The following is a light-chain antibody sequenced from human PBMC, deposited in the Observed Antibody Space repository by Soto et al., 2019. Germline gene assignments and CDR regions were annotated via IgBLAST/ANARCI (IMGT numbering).Light chain of an antibody. Sequence: DIQMTQSPSSLSASVGDTISITCRSFQTIRKSLNWYQQKPGKAPKLLIYAASSLQSGVPSRFSGSGSGTDFTLTISSLQPEDFATYYCQQSYSTPVTFGQGTKVDIK. CDR2: AAS. V-gene: IGKV1-39*01. CDR3: QQSYSTPVT. CDR1: QTIRKS. J-gene: IGKJ1*01.